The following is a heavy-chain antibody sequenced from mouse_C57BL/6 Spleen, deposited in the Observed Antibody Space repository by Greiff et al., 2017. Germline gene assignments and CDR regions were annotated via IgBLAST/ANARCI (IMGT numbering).Heavy chain of an antibody. CDR1: GYTFTSYW. D-gene: IGHD3-2*02. CDR2: IHPHSGST. V-gene: IGHV1-64*01. Sequence: QVQLQQPGAELVKPGASVKLSCKASGYTFTSYWMHWVKQRPGQGLEWIGMIHPHSGSTNYNEKFKSKATLTVDKSSSTAYMQLSSRTSEDSAVYYCARGGTAQATKDYWGQGTTLTVSS. CDR3: ARGGTAQATKDY. J-gene: IGHJ2*01.